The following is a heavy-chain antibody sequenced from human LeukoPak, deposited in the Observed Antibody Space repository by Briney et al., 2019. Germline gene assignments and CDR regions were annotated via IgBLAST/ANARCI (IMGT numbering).Heavy chain of an antibody. J-gene: IGHJ4*02. CDR3: ARIAATAIR. Sequence: PGGSLRLSCAASGFTFSSYWMHWVRQAPGKGLVWVSRINSDGSSTSYADSMNGRFTISRDNDNNTLYLQMNSLRAEDTAVDYCARIAATAIRWGQGTLVTVSS. CDR2: INSDGSST. D-gene: IGHD2-2*02. V-gene: IGHV3-74*01. CDR1: GFTFSSYW.